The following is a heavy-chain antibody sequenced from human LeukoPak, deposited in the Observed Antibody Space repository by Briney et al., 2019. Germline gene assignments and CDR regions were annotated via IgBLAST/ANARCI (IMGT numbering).Heavy chain of an antibody. CDR2: IYYSGST. CDR1: GGSISSYY. CDR3: ARLGYYGSSGYPDDY. V-gene: IGHV4-59*01. Sequence: SETLSLTCTVSGGSISSYYWSWIRQPPGKGLEWIGYIYYSGSTNYNPSLKSRVTISVDTSKNQFSLKLSSVTAADTAVYYCARLGYYGSSGYPDDYWGQGTLVTVSS. J-gene: IGHJ4*02. D-gene: IGHD3-22*01.